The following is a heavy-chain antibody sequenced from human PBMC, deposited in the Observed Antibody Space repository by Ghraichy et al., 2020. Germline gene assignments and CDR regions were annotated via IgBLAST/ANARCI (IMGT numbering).Heavy chain of an antibody. Sequence: SETLSLTCTVSGGSISSYYWSWIRQPPGKGLEWIGYIYYSGSTNYNPSLKSRVTISVDTSKNQFSLKLSSVTAADTAVYYCARGVSGFYYYYGVDVWGQGTTVTVSS. CDR2: IYYSGST. CDR1: GGSISSYY. CDR3: ARGVSGFYYYYGVDV. V-gene: IGHV4-59*01. J-gene: IGHJ6*02. D-gene: IGHD7-27*01.